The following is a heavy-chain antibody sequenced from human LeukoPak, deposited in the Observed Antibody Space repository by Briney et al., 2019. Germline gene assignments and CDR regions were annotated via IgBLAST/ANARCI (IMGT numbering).Heavy chain of an antibody. CDR2: IYTSGST. Sequence: SETLSLTCAVSGGSTSSYYWSWMLQAPGKGLEWIGYIYTSGSTNYNPPLKSRVTMSVDTSKNQFSLKLNSVTAADTAVYYCARHRVGATYEAFDIWGQGTKVTVSS. CDR1: GGSTSSYY. D-gene: IGHD1-26*01. J-gene: IGHJ3*02. CDR3: ARHRVGATYEAFDI. V-gene: IGHV4-4*09.